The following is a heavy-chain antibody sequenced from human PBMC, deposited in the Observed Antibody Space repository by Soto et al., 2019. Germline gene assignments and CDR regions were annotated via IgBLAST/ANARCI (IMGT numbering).Heavy chain of an antibody. CDR2: IYSGGST. CDR3: ASRRGYTYGPPDC. V-gene: IGHV3-53*01. Sequence: GGSLRLSCAASEFTVSSNYMNWVRQAPGKGLECVSIIYSGGSTYYADSVKGRFTISRDNSKNTLYLQMNSLRADDTAVYYCASRRGYTYGPPDCWGQGTLVTVS. J-gene: IGHJ4*02. D-gene: IGHD5-18*01. CDR1: EFTVSSNY.